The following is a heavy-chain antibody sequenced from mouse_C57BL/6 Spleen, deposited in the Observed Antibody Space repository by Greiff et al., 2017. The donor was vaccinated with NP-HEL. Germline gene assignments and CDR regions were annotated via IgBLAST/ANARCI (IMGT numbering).Heavy chain of an antibody. CDR2: IHPNSGST. CDR1: GYTFTSYW. V-gene: IGHV1-64*01. J-gene: IGHJ1*03. D-gene: IGHD1-1*01. Sequence: QVQLQQSGAELVKPGASVKLSCKASGYTFTSYWMHWVKQRPGQGLEWIGMIHPNSGSTNYNEKFKSKAKLTVDKSSSTAYMQLSSLTSEDSAVYYCARFPDDYGSSNRYFDVWGTGTTVTVSS. CDR3: ARFPDDYGSSNRYFDV.